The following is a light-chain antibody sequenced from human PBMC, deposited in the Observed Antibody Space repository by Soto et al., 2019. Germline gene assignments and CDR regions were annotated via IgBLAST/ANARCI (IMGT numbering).Light chain of an antibody. CDR2: GAS. Sequence: EIVLTQSPGTLSLSPGERVTLSCRASQSVSSSYLAWYQQKPAQAPRLLIYGASNRATGIPDRFSGSGSGTDFTLTISRLEREDLAVYDCQQYGASPAYTFGQWTKLEIK. CDR1: QSVSSSY. V-gene: IGKV3-20*01. J-gene: IGKJ2*01. CDR3: QQYGASPAYT.